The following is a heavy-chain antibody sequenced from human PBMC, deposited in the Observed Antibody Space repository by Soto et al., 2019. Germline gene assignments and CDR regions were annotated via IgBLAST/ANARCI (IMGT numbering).Heavy chain of an antibody. CDR2: INPSGGST. CDR3: ARDYSYYGSGSPAANLYYYYGMDV. J-gene: IGHJ6*02. CDR1: GYTFTSYY. Sequence: ASVKVSFKASGYTFTSYYMHWLRQAPGQGLEWMGIINPSGGSTSYAQKFQGRVTMTRDTSTSTVYMELSSLRSEDTAVYYCARDYSYYGSGSPAANLYYYYGMDVWGQGTTVTVSS. V-gene: IGHV1-46*01. D-gene: IGHD3-10*01.